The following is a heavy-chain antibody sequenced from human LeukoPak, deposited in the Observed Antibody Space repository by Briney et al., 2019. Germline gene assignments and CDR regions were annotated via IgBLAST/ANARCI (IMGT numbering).Heavy chain of an antibody. D-gene: IGHD3-3*01. CDR2: IYYSGST. V-gene: IGHV4-39*07. Sequence: SETLSLTCTVSGGSISSTSNYWGWIRQPPGKGLEWIGSIYYSGSTYYNPSLKTRVTISVDTSKNQFSLKLSSVTAADTAVYYCARGRTYDFWIWGQGTLVTVSS. J-gene: IGHJ3*02. CDR1: GGSISSTSNY. CDR3: ARGRTYDFWI.